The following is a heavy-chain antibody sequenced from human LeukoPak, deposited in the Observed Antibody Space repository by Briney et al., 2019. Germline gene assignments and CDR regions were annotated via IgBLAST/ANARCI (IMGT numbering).Heavy chain of an antibody. CDR2: IIPIFGTA. CDR3: ARDRDFWSGYYAIGGFDY. CDR1: GGTFSSYA. D-gene: IGHD3-3*01. V-gene: IGHV1-69*05. Sequence: SVKVSCKASGGTFSSYAISWVRQAPGQGLEWMGRIIPIFGTANYAQKFQGRVTITTDESTSTAYMELSSLRSEDTAVYYYARDRDFWSGYYAIGGFDYWGQGTLVTVSS. J-gene: IGHJ4*02.